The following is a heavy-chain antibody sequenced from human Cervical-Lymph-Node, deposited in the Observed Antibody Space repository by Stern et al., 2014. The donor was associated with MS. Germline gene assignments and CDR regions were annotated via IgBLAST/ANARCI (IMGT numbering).Heavy chain of an antibody. CDR1: GGSISSYY. CDR2: IYYSGST. Sequence: QVQLVESGPGLVKPSETLSLTCPVSGGSISSYYWSWIRQPPGKGLEWIGYIYYSGSTNYDPSLKSRVTISVDTSKNQFSLKLSSVTAADTAVYYCAREALAAGGLDYWGQGTLVTVSS. D-gene: IGHD6-13*01. J-gene: IGHJ4*02. CDR3: AREALAAGGLDY. V-gene: IGHV4-59*01.